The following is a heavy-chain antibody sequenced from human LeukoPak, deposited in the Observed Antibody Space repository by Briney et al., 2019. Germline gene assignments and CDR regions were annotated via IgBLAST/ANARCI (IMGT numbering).Heavy chain of an antibody. CDR2: MNPNSGNT. CDR3: ARGAAYYYGSGSVAGMDV. J-gene: IGHJ6*04. CDR1: GYTFTSYD. V-gene: IGHV1-8*01. Sequence: ASVKVSCKASGYTFTSYDINWVRQATGQGLEWMGWMNPNSGNTGYAQKFQGRVTMTRNTSISTAYMELSSLRSEDTAVYYCARGAAYYYGSGSVAGMDVWGKGTTVTISS. D-gene: IGHD3-10*01.